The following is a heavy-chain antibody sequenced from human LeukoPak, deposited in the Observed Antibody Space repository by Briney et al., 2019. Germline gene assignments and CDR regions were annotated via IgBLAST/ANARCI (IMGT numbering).Heavy chain of an antibody. Sequence: GASVKVSCKASGYTFTSYGIIWVRQAPGQGLEWMGWISAYNGNTNYAQKLQGRVTMTTDTSTSTAYMELRSPRSDDTALYYCARDGVITMVRGVIPLIDYWGQGTLVTVSS. J-gene: IGHJ4*02. CDR3: ARDGVITMVRGVIPLIDY. CDR1: GYTFTSYG. V-gene: IGHV1-18*04. D-gene: IGHD3-10*01. CDR2: ISAYNGNT.